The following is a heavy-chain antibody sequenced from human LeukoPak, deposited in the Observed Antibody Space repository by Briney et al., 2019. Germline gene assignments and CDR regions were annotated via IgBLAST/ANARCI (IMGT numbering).Heavy chain of an antibody. V-gene: IGHV4-59*08. Sequence: PSETLSLTCTVSGGSISSYYWSWIRQPPGKGLEWIGYIYYSGSTNYNPSLKSRVTISVDTSKNQFSLKLSSVTAADTAVYYCAKNVLLWFGELSTNNWFDPWGQGTLVTVSS. J-gene: IGHJ5*02. D-gene: IGHD3-10*01. CDR2: IYYSGST. CDR1: GGSISSYY. CDR3: AKNVLLWFGELSTNNWFDP.